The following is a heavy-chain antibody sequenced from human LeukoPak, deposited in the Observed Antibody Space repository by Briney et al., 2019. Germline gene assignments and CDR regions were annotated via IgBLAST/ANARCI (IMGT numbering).Heavy chain of an antibody. J-gene: IGHJ4*02. Sequence: GGSLRLSCAASGFTVSRNYMSWVRQAPGKGLEWVSVIYSGGRSYYADSVKGRFTISRDNSKNTLYLQMNSLRVEDTAVYYCARAGPSSSWHQFDYWGQGTLVTVSS. D-gene: IGHD6-13*01. CDR1: GFTVSRNY. CDR2: IYSGGRS. CDR3: ARAGPSSSWHQFDY. V-gene: IGHV3-66*01.